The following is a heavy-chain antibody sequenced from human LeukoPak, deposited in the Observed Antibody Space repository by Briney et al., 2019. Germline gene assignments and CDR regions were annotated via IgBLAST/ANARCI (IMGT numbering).Heavy chain of an antibody. V-gene: IGHV3-23*01. D-gene: IGHD6-6*01. J-gene: IGHJ6*03. CDR2: ITGSGGNT. CDR1: GFTFSAYA. Sequence: GGSLRLSCVAPGFTFSAYAMSWVRQVPGKGLEWVSTITGSGGNTYYADSVKGPFTISRDNSKNTLYLQMNSLRVEDTAVYYCVKDGGSSGHYYMDVWGKGTTVTVSS. CDR3: VKDGGSSGHYYMDV.